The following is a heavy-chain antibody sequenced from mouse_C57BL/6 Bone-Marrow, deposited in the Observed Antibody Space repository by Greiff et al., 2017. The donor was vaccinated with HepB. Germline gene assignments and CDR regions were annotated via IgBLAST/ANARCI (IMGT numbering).Heavy chain of an antibody. CDR2: SSNKANDYTT. J-gene: IGHJ4*01. Sequence: EVKLMESGGGLVQSGRSLRLSCATSGFTFSDFYMEWVRQTPGKGLEWIAASSNKANDYTTEYSATVQVRLIVARDTSQSYLYLQMNALRAEDTANYSCARDALGPYAMDYWGQGTSVTVSS. CDR3: ARDALGPYAMDY. D-gene: IGHD3-1*01. V-gene: IGHV7-1*01. CDR1: GFTFSDFY.